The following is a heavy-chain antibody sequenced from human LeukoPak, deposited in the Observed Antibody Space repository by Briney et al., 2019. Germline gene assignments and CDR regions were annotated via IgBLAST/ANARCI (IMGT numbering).Heavy chain of an antibody. CDR2: IYYSGST. Sequence: SETLSLTCTVSGGSISSYYWSWIRQPPGKGLEWIGYIYYSGSTNYNPSLKSRVTISVDTSKNQFSLKLSSVTAADTAVYYCARDSRGYDILTGYYNLEPDYWGQGTLVTVSS. D-gene: IGHD3-9*01. J-gene: IGHJ4*02. CDR1: GGSISSYY. V-gene: IGHV4-59*12. CDR3: ARDSRGYDILTGYYNLEPDY.